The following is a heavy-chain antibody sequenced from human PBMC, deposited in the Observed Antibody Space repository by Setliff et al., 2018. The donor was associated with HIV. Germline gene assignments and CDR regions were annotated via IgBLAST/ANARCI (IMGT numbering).Heavy chain of an antibody. J-gene: IGHJ4*02. CDR2: IYSTGST. Sequence: SETLSLTCTVSGGSIGNYYWSWIRQSAGKGLEWIGRIYASGNIGRIYSTGSTTYNPSLKSRVTISVDTSKNQFSLELSSVTAADTAVYYCAREAVDDYARYFDYWGQGSLVTVSS. V-gene: IGHV4-4*07. D-gene: IGHD4-17*01. CDR1: GGSIGNYY. CDR3: AREAVDDYARYFDY.